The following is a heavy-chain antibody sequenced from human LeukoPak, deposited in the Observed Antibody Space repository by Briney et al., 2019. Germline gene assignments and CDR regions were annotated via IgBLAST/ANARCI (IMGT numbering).Heavy chain of an antibody. V-gene: IGHV1-69*04. CDR3: ASVLSGIAVAGSFDP. D-gene: IGHD6-19*01. CDR2: IIPILGIA. CDR1: GGTFSSYA. Sequence: SVKVSCKASGGTFSSYAISWVRQAPGQALEWMGRIIPILGIANYAQKFQGRVTIIADKSTSTAYMELSSLRSEDTAVYYCASVLSGIAVAGSFDPWGQGTLVTVSS. J-gene: IGHJ5*02.